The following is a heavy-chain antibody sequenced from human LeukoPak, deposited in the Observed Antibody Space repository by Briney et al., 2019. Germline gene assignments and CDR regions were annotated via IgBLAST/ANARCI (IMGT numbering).Heavy chain of an antibody. CDR1: GFPVSSNY. V-gene: IGHV3-66*01. CDR2: IYSGSHT. Sequence: GGSLRLSCAASGFPVSSNYMSWVRQAPGKGLEWVSVIYSGSHTYYADSVKGRFIISRDNSKNTLYLQMNSLRAEDTAVYYCTTRTTGTTSRYTDYWGQGTLVTVSS. CDR3: TTRTTGTTSRYTDY. D-gene: IGHD1-1*01. J-gene: IGHJ4*02.